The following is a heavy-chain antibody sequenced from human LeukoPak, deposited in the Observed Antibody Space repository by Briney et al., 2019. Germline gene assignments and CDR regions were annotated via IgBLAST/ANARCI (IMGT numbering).Heavy chain of an antibody. D-gene: IGHD1-20*01. V-gene: IGHV4-59*11. Sequence: LVTLCLTCTVSGGAFSRHYRSWIRQAPGKGLEGQGYIYNRRGTNYKPSLQRRVTFSIDTSKNQFSLKLSSVTAADTVVYYCARKGPIAVTGPDYWGQGTLVTVSA. CDR2: IYNRRGT. J-gene: IGHJ4*02. CDR1: GGAFSRHY. CDR3: ARKGPIAVTGPDY.